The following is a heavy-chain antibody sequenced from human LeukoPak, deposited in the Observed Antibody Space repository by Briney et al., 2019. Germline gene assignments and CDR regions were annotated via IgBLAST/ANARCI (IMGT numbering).Heavy chain of an antibody. CDR3: ARQGGYILTSYYMPRGFDY. CDR2: ISQTGTTI. J-gene: IGHJ4*02. V-gene: IGHV3-11*04. CDR1: EFSDGSNY. D-gene: IGHD3-9*01. Sequence: PGGSLRLSCAASEFSDGSNYMTWLRQAPGKGLVWVSYISQTGTTISYADSVKGRFTISRDNAKNSLYLQMNSLRAEDTAVYYCARQGGYILTSYYMPRGFDYWGQGTLVTVSS.